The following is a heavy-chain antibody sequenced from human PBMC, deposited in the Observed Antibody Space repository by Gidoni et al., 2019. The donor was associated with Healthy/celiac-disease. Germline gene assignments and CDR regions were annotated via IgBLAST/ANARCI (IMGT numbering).Heavy chain of an antibody. CDR2: IIPILGIS. Sequence: QVQLVQSGAAVKKPGSSVKVSCQASGGTFSSSTTSWVRQAPGQGLAWKGRIIPILGISNYAQKFQGRVTITADKSTSTAYMELSSLRSEDTAVYYCARGGGTDILTGYYPLGAFDIWGQGTMVTVSS. D-gene: IGHD3-9*01. V-gene: IGHV1-69*02. J-gene: IGHJ3*02. CDR1: GGTFSSST. CDR3: ARGGGTDILTGYYPLGAFDI.